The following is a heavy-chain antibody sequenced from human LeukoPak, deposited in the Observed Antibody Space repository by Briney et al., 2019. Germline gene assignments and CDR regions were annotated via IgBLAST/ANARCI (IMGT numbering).Heavy chain of an antibody. CDR1: GGTFSIYA. Sequence: GASVTLSFTASGGTFSIYATSWVRQAPAQGLELVGRIIPILGIANYAQKFQGRVTITADKSTSTAYMELSSLRSEDTAVYYCASSEGWQLVGWFDPWGQGTLVTVSS. V-gene: IGHV1-69*04. CDR2: IIPILGIA. D-gene: IGHD6-6*01. J-gene: IGHJ5*02. CDR3: ASSEGWQLVGWFDP.